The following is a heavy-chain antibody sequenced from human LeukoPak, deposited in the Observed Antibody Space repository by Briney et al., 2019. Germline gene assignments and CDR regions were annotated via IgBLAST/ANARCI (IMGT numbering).Heavy chain of an antibody. V-gene: IGHV3-23*01. CDR3: AKDARRTNGWYYFDY. CDR1: GFTFSAYA. CDR2: ISDSGSLT. Sequence: GGSLRLSCEASGFTFSAYAMGWVRQAPGKGLEWVSVISDSGSLTYYADSVKGRFTISRDNSKKTLFLQLNSLRAEDTAVYYCAKDARRTNGWYYFDYWGQGALVTVSS. D-gene: IGHD6-19*01. J-gene: IGHJ4*02.